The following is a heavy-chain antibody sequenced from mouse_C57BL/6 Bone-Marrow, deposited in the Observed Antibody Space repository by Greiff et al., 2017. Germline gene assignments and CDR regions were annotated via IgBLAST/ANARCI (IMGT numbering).Heavy chain of an antibody. V-gene: IGHV1-7*01. CDR2: INPSSGYT. CDR1: GYTFTSYW. Sequence: VQLQQSGAELAKPGASVKLSCKASGYTFTSYWMPWVKQRPGQGLEWIGYINPSSGYTKYNQKFKDKATLTADKSSSTAYMQLSSLTYEDAAVYYCARGGQGTVVGRAMDYWGQGTSVTVSS. D-gene: IGHD1-1*01. J-gene: IGHJ4*01. CDR3: ARGGQGTVVGRAMDY.